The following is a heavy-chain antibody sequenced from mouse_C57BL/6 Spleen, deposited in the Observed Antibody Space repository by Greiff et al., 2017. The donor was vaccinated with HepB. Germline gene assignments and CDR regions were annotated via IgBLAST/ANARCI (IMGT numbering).Heavy chain of an antibody. Sequence: VQLQQSGAELVKPGASVKLSCKASGYTFTSYWMQWVRQRPGQGLEWIGEIDPSDSYTNYNQKFKGKATFTVDTSYSTAYMQLSSLTSEDSAVYYCARPTVVASQDYFDYWGQGTTLTVSS. CDR2: IDPSDSYT. V-gene: IGHV1-50*01. CDR3: ARPTVVASQDYFDY. J-gene: IGHJ2*01. D-gene: IGHD1-1*01. CDR1: GYTFTSYW.